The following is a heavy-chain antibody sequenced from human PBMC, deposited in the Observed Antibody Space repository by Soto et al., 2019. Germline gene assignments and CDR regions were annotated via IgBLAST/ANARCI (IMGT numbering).Heavy chain of an antibody. CDR2: ISGSGGST. J-gene: IGHJ6*02. Sequence: PGGSLRLSCAASGFTFSSYAMSWVRQAPGKGLEWVSAISGSGGSTYYADSVKGRFTISRGNSKNTLYLQMNSLRAEDTAVYYCASPVAMDHYYYYYGMDVWGQGTTVTVSS. V-gene: IGHV3-23*01. D-gene: IGHD5-12*01. CDR1: GFTFSSYA. CDR3: ASPVAMDHYYYYYGMDV.